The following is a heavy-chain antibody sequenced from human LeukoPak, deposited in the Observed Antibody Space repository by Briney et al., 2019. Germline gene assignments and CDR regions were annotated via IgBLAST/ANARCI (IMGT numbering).Heavy chain of an antibody. Sequence: PGGSLRLSCAASGFTVSSNYMSWVRQAPGKGLEWVSVIYSGGSTYYADSVKGRFTISRDNSKNTLYLQMNSLRAEDTAVYYCARIPNLSGSSSPIDYWGQGTLVTVSS. CDR3: ARIPNLSGSSSPIDY. CDR2: IYSGGST. V-gene: IGHV3-53*01. J-gene: IGHJ4*02. CDR1: GFTVSSNY. D-gene: IGHD6-13*01.